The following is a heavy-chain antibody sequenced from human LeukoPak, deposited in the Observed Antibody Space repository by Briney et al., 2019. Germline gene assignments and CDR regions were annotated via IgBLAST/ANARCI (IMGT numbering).Heavy chain of an antibody. D-gene: IGHD5-12*01. V-gene: IGHV3-30*02. CDR3: AKDDTYSGYAAGGAFDI. CDR1: GFTFSSYG. J-gene: IGHJ3*02. CDR2: IRYDGSNK. Sequence: GGSLRLSCAASGFTFSSYGMHWLRQAPGKGLEWVAFIRYDGSNKYYADSVKGRFTISRDNSKNTLYLQMNSLRAEDTAVYYCAKDDTYSGYAAGGAFDIWGQGTMVTVSS.